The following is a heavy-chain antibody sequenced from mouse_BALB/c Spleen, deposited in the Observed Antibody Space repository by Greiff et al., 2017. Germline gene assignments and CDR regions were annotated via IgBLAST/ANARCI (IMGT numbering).Heavy chain of an antibody. D-gene: IGHD2-14*01. Sequence: GKLMESGPGLVAPSQSLSITCTVSGFSLTGYGVNWVRQPPGKGLEWLGMIWGDGSTDYNSALNSRLSISKDNSKSQVFLKMNSLQTDDTARYYCARDPRYDGFYAMDYWGQGTSVTVSS. CDR2: IWGDGST. CDR1: GFSLTGYG. CDR3: ARDPRYDGFYAMDY. J-gene: IGHJ4*01. V-gene: IGHV2-6-7*01.